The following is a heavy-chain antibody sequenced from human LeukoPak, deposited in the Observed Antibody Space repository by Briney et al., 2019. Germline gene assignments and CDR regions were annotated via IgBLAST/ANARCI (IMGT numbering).Heavy chain of an antibody. Sequence: PSETLSLTCTVSGGSISSYYWSWIRQPPGKGLEWIGYIYYSGSTNYNPSLKSRVTTSVDTSKNQFSLKLSSVTAADTAVYYCARQLWLPHAFDIWGQGTMVTVSS. D-gene: IGHD5-18*01. V-gene: IGHV4-59*08. J-gene: IGHJ3*02. CDR1: GGSISSYY. CDR2: IYYSGST. CDR3: ARQLWLPHAFDI.